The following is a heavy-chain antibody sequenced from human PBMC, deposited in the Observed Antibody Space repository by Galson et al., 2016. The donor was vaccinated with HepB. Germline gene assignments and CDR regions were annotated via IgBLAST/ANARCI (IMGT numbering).Heavy chain of an antibody. J-gene: IGHJ3*01. CDR1: GFAFSNYN. V-gene: IGHV3-48*02. CDR3: ARDRTFAGVIVADGLDV. Sequence: SLRLSCAASGFAFSNYNFNWVRQAPGKGLQWISYISSFGSTIYYADSVKGRFTISRDNAKNFLYLQMNSLRDEDTAMYFCARDRTFAGVIVADGLDVWGQGTTVTVSS. CDR2: ISSFGSTI. D-gene: IGHD3-16*02.